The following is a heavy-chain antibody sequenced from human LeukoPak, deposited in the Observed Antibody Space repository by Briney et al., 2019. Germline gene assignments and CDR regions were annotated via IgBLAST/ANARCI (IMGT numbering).Heavy chain of an antibody. CDR3: ARRGPRRAYY. D-gene: IGHD5-12*01. J-gene: IGHJ4*02. CDR2: IYYSGST. Sequence: SETLSLTCTVSGGSISSYYWSWTRQPPGKGLEWIGYIYYSGSTNYNPSLKSRVTISVDTSKNQFSLKPSSVTAADTAVYYCARRGPRRAYYWGQGTLVTVSS. CDR1: GGSISSYY. V-gene: IGHV4-59*12.